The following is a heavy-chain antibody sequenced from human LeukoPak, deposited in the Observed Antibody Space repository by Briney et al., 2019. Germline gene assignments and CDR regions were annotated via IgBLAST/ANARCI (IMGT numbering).Heavy chain of an antibody. V-gene: IGHV3-23*01. CDR2: ISGSGDYT. J-gene: IGHJ5*02. Sequence: GGSLRLSCAASGFTFSTYAMSWVRQAPGKGLEWVSGISGSGDYTYYADSVKGRFTISRDNSKSTLYLQMNSLRAEDTAVYYCAKPSGILLITNPQSWGQGTLVTVSS. D-gene: IGHD1-26*01. CDR1: GFTFSTYA. CDR3: AKPSGILLITNPQS.